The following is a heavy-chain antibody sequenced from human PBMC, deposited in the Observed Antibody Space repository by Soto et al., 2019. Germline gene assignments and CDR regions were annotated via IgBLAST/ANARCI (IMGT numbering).Heavy chain of an antibody. CDR1: GGSFNSGGYV. Sequence: SETLSLTWTVSGGSFNSGGYVWNWIRQHPGKGLEWIGYIYYSGSTYYNPSLKSRVTISVDTSKTQFSLKLSSVTAADTAVYFCARLPDILGVQGTLVTVSS. CDR2: IYYSGST. J-gene: IGHJ4*02. D-gene: IGHD5-12*01. CDR3: ARLPDIL. V-gene: IGHV4-31*02.